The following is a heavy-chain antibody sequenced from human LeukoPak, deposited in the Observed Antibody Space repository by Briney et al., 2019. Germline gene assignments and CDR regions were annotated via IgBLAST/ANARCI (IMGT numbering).Heavy chain of an antibody. CDR2: IIPIFGTA. V-gene: IGHV1-69*01. Sequence: SVKVSCKASAGTFSSYAISWVRQAPGQGLEWMGGIIPIFGTANYAQKFQGRVTITADESTSTAYMELSSLRSEDTAVYYCAREYSGYDRGIDYWGQGTLVTVSS. CDR1: AGTFSSYA. D-gene: IGHD5-12*01. J-gene: IGHJ4*02. CDR3: AREYSGYDRGIDY.